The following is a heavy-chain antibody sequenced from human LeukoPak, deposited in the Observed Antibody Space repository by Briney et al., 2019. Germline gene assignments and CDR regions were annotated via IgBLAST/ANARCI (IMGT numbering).Heavy chain of an antibody. CDR3: ARGRYCTSTSCSRDYYYMDV. CDR2: INPNSGGT. J-gene: IGHJ6*03. CDR1: GYTFTGYY. V-gene: IGHV1-2*02. Sequence: ASVKVSCKASGYTFTGYYMHWVRQAPGQGLEWMGWINPNSGGTNYAQKFQGRVTMTRDTSISTAYMELSRLRSDGTAVYYCARGRYCTSTSCSRDYYYMDVWGKGTTVTVSS. D-gene: IGHD2-2*01.